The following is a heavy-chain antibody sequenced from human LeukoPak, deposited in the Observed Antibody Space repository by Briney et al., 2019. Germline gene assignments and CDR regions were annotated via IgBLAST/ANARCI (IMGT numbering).Heavy chain of an antibody. CDR2: ISGSGGST. Sequence: GGSLRLSCAASGFTFSSSAMNWVRQAPGKGLEWVSSISGSGGSTYYADSVKGRFTISRDNSKSTLYLQMNSLRAEDTAVYYCAKPAKTDYTDYWGQGTLVTVSS. V-gene: IGHV3-23*01. J-gene: IGHJ4*02. CDR3: AKPAKTDYTDY. CDR1: GFTFSSSA. D-gene: IGHD1-14*01.